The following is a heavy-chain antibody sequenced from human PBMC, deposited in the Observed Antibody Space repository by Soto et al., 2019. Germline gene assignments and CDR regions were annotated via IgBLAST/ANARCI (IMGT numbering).Heavy chain of an antibody. J-gene: IGHJ4*02. D-gene: IGHD1-26*01. CDR1: GGSISSSSYY. CDR3: ARHFGGSYAQGTLDY. V-gene: IGHV4-39*01. CDR2: IYYSGST. Sequence: QLQLQESGPGLVKPSETLSLTCTVSGGSISSSSYYWGWIRQPPGKGLEWIGSIYYSGSTYYNPSLKSRVTISVDTSKNQFSLKLSSVTAADTAVYYGARHFGGSYAQGTLDYWGQGTLVTVSS.